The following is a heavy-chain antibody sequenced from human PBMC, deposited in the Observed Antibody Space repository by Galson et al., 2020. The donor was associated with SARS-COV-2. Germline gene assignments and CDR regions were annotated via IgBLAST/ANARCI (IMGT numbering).Heavy chain of an antibody. J-gene: IGHJ4*02. D-gene: IGHD6-19*01. CDR3: ARHGASSGWYEGIDY. V-gene: IGHV5-51*01. CDR1: RYSFTNYW. CDR2: IHPDDSHT. Sequence: LKIYCKASRYSFTNYWIGWVRQMPGQGLEWMGVIHPDDSHTIYSPSFQGQVTISADKSITTAYLQWSGLKASDTAMYYCARHGASSGWYEGIDYWGQGTLVAVSS.